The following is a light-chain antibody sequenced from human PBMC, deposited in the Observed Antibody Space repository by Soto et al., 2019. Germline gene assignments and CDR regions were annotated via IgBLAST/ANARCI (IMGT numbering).Light chain of an antibody. CDR3: SSFARGDNPHVL. CDR1: SSDVAGSDY. Sequence: QSALTQPPSASGSPGQSVTISCTGTSSDVAGSDYVSWYQQHPGKAPKLIIYEVTKRPAGVPDRFSGSKSGNTASLTVSGLQADDESYYYCSSFARGDNPHVLFGGGTKVTGL. CDR2: EVT. J-gene: IGLJ2*01. V-gene: IGLV2-8*01.